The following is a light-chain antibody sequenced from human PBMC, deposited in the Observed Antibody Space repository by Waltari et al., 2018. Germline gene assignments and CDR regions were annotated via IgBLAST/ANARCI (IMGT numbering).Light chain of an antibody. CDR3: QKNEALPET. CDR1: QSIGKY. J-gene: IGKJ1*01. CDR2: ASS. V-gene: IGKV3-20*01. Sequence: EIVLTQSPATLSLSPGERATLSCRASQSIGKYLIWYQQKPGQAPRLLIYASSIRATGIPDRFSGSGSGTDFSLTISSREPEDFAVYYCQKNEALPETFGQGTKVEIK.